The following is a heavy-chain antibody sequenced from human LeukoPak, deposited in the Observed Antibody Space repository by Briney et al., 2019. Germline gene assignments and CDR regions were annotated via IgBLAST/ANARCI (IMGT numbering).Heavy chain of an antibody. Sequence: ASVKVSCKASGYTFTSYGISWVRQAPGQGPERMGWISAYNGNTNYAQKLQGRVTMTTDTSTSTAYMELRSLRSDDTAVYYCARDPEGGAAAASYFDYWGQGTLVTVSS. CDR1: GYTFTSYG. J-gene: IGHJ4*02. V-gene: IGHV1-18*01. CDR3: ARDPEGGAAAASYFDY. D-gene: IGHD6-13*01. CDR2: ISAYNGNT.